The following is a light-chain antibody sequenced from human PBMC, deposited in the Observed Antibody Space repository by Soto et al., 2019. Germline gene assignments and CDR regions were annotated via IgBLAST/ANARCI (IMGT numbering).Light chain of an antibody. CDR2: EGS. Sequence: DIVLTQSPATLSLSPGQTATLSGMASQSVSSYLAWYQQKAGQAPRLLIYEGSNRATGIPTRFSGSGSGTDFTLTISGLEPEDFAVYYCQQRNNWPWTFGQGTKVDIK. J-gene: IGKJ1*01. CDR3: QQRNNWPWT. CDR1: QSVSSY. V-gene: IGKV3-11*01.